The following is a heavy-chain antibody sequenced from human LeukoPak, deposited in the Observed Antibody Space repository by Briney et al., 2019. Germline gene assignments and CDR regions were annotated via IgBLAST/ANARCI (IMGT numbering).Heavy chain of an antibody. Sequence: SETLSLTCAVSGGSISGYYWSWIRQPAGKGLEWIGRIYTSGSTNYNPSLKSRVTISVDTSKNQFSLKLSSVTAADTAVYYCARHGLVAARHAFDIWGQGTMVTVSS. CDR1: GGSISGYY. CDR3: ARHGLVAARHAFDI. D-gene: IGHD6-6*01. J-gene: IGHJ3*02. V-gene: IGHV4-4*07. CDR2: IYTSGST.